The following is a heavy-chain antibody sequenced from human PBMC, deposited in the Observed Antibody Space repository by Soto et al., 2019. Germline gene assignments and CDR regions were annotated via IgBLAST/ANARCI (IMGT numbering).Heavy chain of an antibody. CDR2: IYYSGST. V-gene: IGHV4-30-4*01. CDR1: GGSISSGGYS. Sequence: SETLSLTCAVSGGSISSGGYSWSWIRQPPGKGLEWIGYIYYSGSTYYNPSLKSRVTISVDTSKNQFSLKLSSVTAADTAVYYCARTPTGYCISTSCQNWFDPWGQGTLVTVSS. D-gene: IGHD2-2*01. J-gene: IGHJ5*02. CDR3: ARTPTGYCISTSCQNWFDP.